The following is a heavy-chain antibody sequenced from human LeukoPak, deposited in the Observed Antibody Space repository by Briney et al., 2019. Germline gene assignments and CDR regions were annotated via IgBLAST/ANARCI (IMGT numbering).Heavy chain of an antibody. Sequence: PGGSLRLPCAASGFRFSSYDMHWVRQAPGKGLEWVAAISSDGSKKYYVDSVKGRFTISRDNSKNTLYLQMNSLRPEDTAMFYCAKAPTPYGSGSYSSDWGQGTLVTVSS. CDR3: AKAPTPYGSGSYSSD. D-gene: IGHD3-10*01. V-gene: IGHV3-30*18. J-gene: IGHJ4*02. CDR1: GFRFSSYD. CDR2: ISSDGSKK.